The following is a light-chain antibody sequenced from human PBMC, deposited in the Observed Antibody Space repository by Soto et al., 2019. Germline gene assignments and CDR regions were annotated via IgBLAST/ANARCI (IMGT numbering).Light chain of an antibody. CDR2: EVS. J-gene: IGLJ2*01. Sequence: QSALTQPPSASGSPGQSVTISCTGTSSDVGGYNYVSWYQQHPDKAPKLMIYEVSKRPSGVPDRFSGSKSGNTASLTVSGLQAEDEADYYCSSYAGGNNLHVVFGGGTKLTVL. V-gene: IGLV2-8*01. CDR1: SSDVGGYNY. CDR3: SSYAGGNNLHVV.